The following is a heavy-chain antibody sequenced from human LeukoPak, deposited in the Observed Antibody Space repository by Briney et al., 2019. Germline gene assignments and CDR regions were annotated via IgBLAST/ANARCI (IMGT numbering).Heavy chain of an antibody. CDR2: INHSGST. J-gene: IGHJ4*02. V-gene: IGHV4-34*01. CDR1: GGSFSGYY. CDR3: ARVGGVSSWYERRNYFDY. Sequence: SETLSLTCAVYGGSFSGYYWSWIRQPPGKGLEWIGEINHSGSTNYNPSLKSRVTISVDTSKNQFSLKLSSVTAADTAVYYCARVGGVSSWYERRNYFDYWGQGTLVTVSS. D-gene: IGHD6-13*01.